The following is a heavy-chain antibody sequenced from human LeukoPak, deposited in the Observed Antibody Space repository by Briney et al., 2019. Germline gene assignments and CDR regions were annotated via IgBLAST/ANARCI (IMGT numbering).Heavy chain of an antibody. V-gene: IGHV1-2*02. CDR3: ARGQYRYAVDY. D-gene: IGHD5-18*01. J-gene: IGHJ4*02. CDR1: GYTFTGYY. Sequence: ASVKVSCKASGYTFTGYYMHWVRQAPGPGLEWMGWINPNRGDTTFAQKFQDRGTMTRDTSISTAYMELSSLTSDDTAVYYCARGQYRYAVDYWGQGTLVTVSS. CDR2: INPNRGDT.